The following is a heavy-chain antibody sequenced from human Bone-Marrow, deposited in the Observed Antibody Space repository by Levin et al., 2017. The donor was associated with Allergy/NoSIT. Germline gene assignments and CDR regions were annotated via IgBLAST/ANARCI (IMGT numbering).Heavy chain of an antibody. D-gene: IGHD6-13*01. Sequence: GGSLRLSCAASGLTFTSYSMKWVRQAPGRGLEWVASISITSSYIYYADSIKGRFTISRDNARKSLFLQMDSLRAEDTAVYYCATDRGKGAASRPTSWGQGTLVTVSS. V-gene: IGHV3-21*01. CDR3: ATDRGKGAASRPTS. CDR2: ISITSSYI. CDR1: GLTFTSYS. J-gene: IGHJ5*02.